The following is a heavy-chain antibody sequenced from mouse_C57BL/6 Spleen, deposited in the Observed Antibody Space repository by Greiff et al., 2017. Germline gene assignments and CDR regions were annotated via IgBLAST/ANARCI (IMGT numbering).Heavy chain of an antibody. CDR1: GYTFTNYW. CDR2: IYPGGGYT. Sequence: VQLQQSGAELVRPGTSVKMSCKASGYTFTNYWIGWAKQRPGHGLAWIGDIYPGGGYTNYNEKFKGKATLTADKSSSTAYMQFSSLTSEDSAIYYCARSTGTYWYFDVWGTGTTVTVSS. J-gene: IGHJ1*03. CDR3: ARSTGTYWYFDV. D-gene: IGHD4-1*01. V-gene: IGHV1-63*01.